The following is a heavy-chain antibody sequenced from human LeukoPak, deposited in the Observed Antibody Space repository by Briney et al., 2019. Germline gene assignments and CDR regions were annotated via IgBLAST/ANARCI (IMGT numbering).Heavy chain of an antibody. V-gene: IGHV4-59*01. D-gene: IGHD4-17*01. J-gene: IGHJ6*02. Sequence: SETLSLTCTVSGGSISSYYWSWIRQPPGKGLEWIGYIYYSGSTNYNPSLKSRVTISVDTSKNQFSLKLSSVTAADTAVYYCARGVPKYRYGFMSYYYYGMDVWGQGTTVTFSS. CDR2: IYYSGST. CDR3: ARGVPKYRYGFMSYYYYGMDV. CDR1: GGSISSYY.